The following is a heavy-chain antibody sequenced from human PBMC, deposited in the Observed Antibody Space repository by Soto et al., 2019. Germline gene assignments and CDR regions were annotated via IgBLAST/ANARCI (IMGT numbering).Heavy chain of an antibody. V-gene: IGHV3-23*01. Sequence: GGSLRLSCAASGFTFSSYAMTWVRQAPGRRLEWVSVISGSGDTTHYADPVKGRFTISRDNSKNTLFLQMHSLRAEDTAIYYCAKERDSTGWYIDYWGHGTRVTVSS. CDR1: GFTFSSYA. CDR3: AKERDSTGWYIDY. D-gene: IGHD6-19*01. CDR2: ISGSGDTT. J-gene: IGHJ4*01.